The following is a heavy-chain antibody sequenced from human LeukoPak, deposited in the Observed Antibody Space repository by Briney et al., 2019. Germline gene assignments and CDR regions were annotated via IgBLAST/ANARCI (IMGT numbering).Heavy chain of an antibody. V-gene: IGHV4-38-2*02. CDR3: AREGTDDGGNY. Sequence: SVTLSLTCTVSGYSISSGYYWGWIRQPPGKGLEWIGSIYHSGSTYYNPSLKSRVTISVDTSKNQFSLKLSSVTAAGTAVYYCAREGTDDGGNYWGQGTLVTVSS. CDR1: GYSISSGYY. D-gene: IGHD1-1*01. CDR2: IYHSGST. J-gene: IGHJ4*02.